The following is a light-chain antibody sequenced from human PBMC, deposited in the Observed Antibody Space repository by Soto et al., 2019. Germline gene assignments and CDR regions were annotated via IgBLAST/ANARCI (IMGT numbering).Light chain of an antibody. CDR3: SSYTSSSTNYV. Sequence: QSALTQPASVSGSPGQSITISCTGTSSDVCGYNYVSWYQQHPGKAPKLMIYDVSNRPSGVSNRFSGSKSGNTASLTISGLQAEDEADYYCSSYTSSSTNYVFGTGTKLTVL. CDR2: DVS. J-gene: IGLJ1*01. V-gene: IGLV2-14*01. CDR1: SSDVCGYNY.